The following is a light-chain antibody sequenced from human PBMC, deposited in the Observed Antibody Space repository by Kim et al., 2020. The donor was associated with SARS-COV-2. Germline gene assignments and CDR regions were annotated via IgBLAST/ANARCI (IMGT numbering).Light chain of an antibody. Sequence: SSELTQDPAVSVALGQTVRITCQGDSLRSYYATWYQQKPGQAPRVVIHGKNNRPSGIPDRFSGSSSGNTASLTITGTQAGDEADYYRNSRGSNDDVVFGG. CDR1: SLRSYY. CDR3: NSRGSNDDVV. V-gene: IGLV3-19*01. CDR2: GKN. J-gene: IGLJ2*01.